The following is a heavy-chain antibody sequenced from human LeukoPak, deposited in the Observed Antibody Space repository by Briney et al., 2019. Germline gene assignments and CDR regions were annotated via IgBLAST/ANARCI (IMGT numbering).Heavy chain of an antibody. Sequence: GGSLRLSCAASGFTFSSYSMNWVRQAPGKGLEWVSSISSSSSYIYYADSVKGRFTISRDNAKNSLYLQMNSLRAEDTAVYYCARDPPSNYYGSGSSYNYFDYWGQGTPVTVSS. CDR1: GFTFSSYS. CDR2: ISSSSSYI. CDR3: ARDPPSNYYGSGSSYNYFDY. V-gene: IGHV3-21*01. J-gene: IGHJ4*02. D-gene: IGHD3-10*01.